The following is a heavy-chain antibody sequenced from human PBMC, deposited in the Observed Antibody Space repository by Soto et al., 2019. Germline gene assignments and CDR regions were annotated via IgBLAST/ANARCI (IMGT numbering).Heavy chain of an antibody. CDR1: GGSISSGDYY. J-gene: IGHJ4*02. D-gene: IGHD4-17*01. CDR3: ARATLNYDYGDYEDY. CDR2: IYYSGST. V-gene: IGHV4-30-4*01. Sequence: QVQLQESGPGLVKPSQTLSLTCTVSGGSISSGDYYWSWIRQPPGKGLEWTGYIYYSGSTYYNPSLKSRVTISVDTSKTQFSLKLSSVTAADTAVYYCARATLNYDYGDYEDYWGQGTLVTVSS.